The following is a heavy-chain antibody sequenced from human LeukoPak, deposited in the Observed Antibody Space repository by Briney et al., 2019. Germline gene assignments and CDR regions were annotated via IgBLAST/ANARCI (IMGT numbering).Heavy chain of an antibody. Sequence: PSETLSLTCTVSGGSVSGGSYYWSWIRQPPGKGLEWIGYIYYSGSTNYNPSLKSRITISVDTSKNQFSLKLTSVTAADTAMYYCARVVTTGSYFDYWGQGTLVTVSS. CDR1: GGSVSGGSYY. V-gene: IGHV4-61*01. CDR3: ARVVTTGSYFDY. D-gene: IGHD4-17*01. J-gene: IGHJ4*02. CDR2: IYYSGST.